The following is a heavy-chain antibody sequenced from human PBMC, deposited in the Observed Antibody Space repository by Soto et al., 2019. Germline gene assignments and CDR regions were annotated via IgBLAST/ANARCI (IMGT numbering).Heavy chain of an antibody. CDR1: GFTFSSYA. CDR2: ISGSGGST. J-gene: IGHJ4*02. D-gene: IGHD3-22*01. CDR3: AKDRRITMIVVAPGPFDY. V-gene: IGHV3-23*01. Sequence: PGGSLTLSCAASGFTFSSYAMSCVRQAPGKGLEWVSAISGSGGSTYYADSVKGRFTISRDNSKNTLYLQMNSLRAEDTAVYYWAKDRRITMIVVAPGPFDYWGQGTLVTVSS.